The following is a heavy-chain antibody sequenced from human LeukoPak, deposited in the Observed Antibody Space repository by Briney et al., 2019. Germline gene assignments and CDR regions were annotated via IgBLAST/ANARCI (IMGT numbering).Heavy chain of an antibody. Sequence: GESLRISCKGSGYSFTSYWISWVRQMPGKGLEWMGRIDPSDSYTNYSPSFQGHVTTSADKSISTAYLQWSSLKASDTAMYYCARHRMSSSSPDYWGQGTLVTVSS. V-gene: IGHV5-10-1*01. J-gene: IGHJ4*02. D-gene: IGHD6-6*01. CDR3: ARHRMSSSSPDY. CDR1: GYSFTSYW. CDR2: IDPSDSYT.